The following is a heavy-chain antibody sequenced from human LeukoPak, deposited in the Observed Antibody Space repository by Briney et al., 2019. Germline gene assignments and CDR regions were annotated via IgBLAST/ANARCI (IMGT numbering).Heavy chain of an antibody. CDR1: GFAFSTNW. J-gene: IGHJ4*02. CDR2: ISTDARTK. CDR3: VRGQATAWGLDY. V-gene: IGHV3-74*01. Sequence: PGGSLRLSCAASGFAFSTNWMHWVRQAPGKGLVWVSHISTDARTKTYADFVKGRFTISRDNAKNTLYLQMDSLRAEDTALYYCVRGQATAWGLDYWGQGTLVTVSS. D-gene: IGHD6-13*01.